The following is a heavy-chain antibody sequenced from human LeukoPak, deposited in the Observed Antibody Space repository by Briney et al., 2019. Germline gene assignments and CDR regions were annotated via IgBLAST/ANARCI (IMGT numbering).Heavy chain of an antibody. Sequence: SETLSLTCTVSGGSISSYYWSWIRQPPGKGLEWIGYISYSGSANYNPSLKSRVTMSLDTSKNQFSLKLSSVTAADTAVYYCASGDSSGYYYDYYYYGMDVWGQGTTVTVSS. CDR1: GGSISSYY. V-gene: IGHV4-59*01. CDR3: ASGDSSGYYYDYYYYGMDV. J-gene: IGHJ6*02. CDR2: ISYSGSA. D-gene: IGHD3-22*01.